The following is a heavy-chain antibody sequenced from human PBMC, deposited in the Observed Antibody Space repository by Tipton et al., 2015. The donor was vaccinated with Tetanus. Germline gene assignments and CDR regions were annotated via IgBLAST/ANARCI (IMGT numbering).Heavy chain of an antibody. CDR1: GFTFDDYA. CDR2: ISWNSGSI. D-gene: IGHD5-18*01. CDR3: AKGDTAMVTPGSDY. J-gene: IGHJ4*02. Sequence: SLRLSCAASGFTFDDYAMHWVRQAPGEGLEWVSGISWNSGSIGYADSVKGRFTISRDNAKNSLYLQMNSLRAEDTALYYCAKGDTAMVTPGSDYWGQGTLVTVSS. V-gene: IGHV3-9*01.